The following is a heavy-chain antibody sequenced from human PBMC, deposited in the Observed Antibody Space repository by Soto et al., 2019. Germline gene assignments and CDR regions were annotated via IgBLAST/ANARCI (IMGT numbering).Heavy chain of an antibody. Sequence: DVQLVESGGGLVQPGGSLRLSCAASGFTFSSYWMHWVRQAPGKGLVWVSRISGDGRGTTYADSVKGRWTVSRDNAKNTLYLQMNSLRADDTAVYYCARQRISSSSWFDPWGQGTLVTVSS. J-gene: IGHJ5*02. D-gene: IGHD6-19*01. CDR2: ISGDGRGT. V-gene: IGHV3-74*01. CDR3: ARQRISSSSWFDP. CDR1: GFTFSSYW.